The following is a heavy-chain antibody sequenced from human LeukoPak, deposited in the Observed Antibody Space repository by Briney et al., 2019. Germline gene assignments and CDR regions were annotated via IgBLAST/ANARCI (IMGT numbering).Heavy chain of an antibody. J-gene: IGHJ6*02. CDR1: GFTFDDYG. Sequence: GGSLRLSCAASGFTFDDYGMSWVRQAPGKGLEWVSGINWNGGSTTYADSVKGRFTISRDNAKNSHYLQMNSLRAEDTALYYCARASNPAYYYYDMDVWGQGTTVTVSS. CDR2: INWNGGST. CDR3: ARASNPAYYYYDMDV. D-gene: IGHD1-14*01. V-gene: IGHV3-20*04.